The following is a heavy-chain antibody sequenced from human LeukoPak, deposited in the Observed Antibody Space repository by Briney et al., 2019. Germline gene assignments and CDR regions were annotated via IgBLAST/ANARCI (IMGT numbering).Heavy chain of an antibody. D-gene: IGHD6-19*01. Sequence: GGSLRLSCAASGFTVNSNYMSWVRQAPGKGLEWVSVIYSGGSTYYADSVKGRFTISRDNSKNTLYLQMNSLRAEDTAVYYCARDLAVAGTGYYYYYGMDVWGQGTTVTVSS. CDR3: ARDLAVAGTGYYYYYGMDV. CDR1: GFTVNSNY. J-gene: IGHJ6*02. V-gene: IGHV3-53*01. CDR2: IYSGGST.